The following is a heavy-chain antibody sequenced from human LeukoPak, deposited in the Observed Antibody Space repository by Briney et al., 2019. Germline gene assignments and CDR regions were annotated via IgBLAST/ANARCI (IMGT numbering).Heavy chain of an antibody. V-gene: IGHV3-53*01. D-gene: IGHD3-3*01. CDR2: IYSGGST. CDR1: GFTVSSNY. J-gene: IGHJ4*02. CDR3: AKDPPIFGVVITSYYFDY. Sequence: GGSLRLSCAASGFTVSSNYMSWVRQAPGKGLEWVSVIYSGGSTYYADSVKGRFTISRHNSKNTLYLQMNSLRAEDTAVYYCAKDPPIFGVVITSYYFDYWGQGTLVTVSS.